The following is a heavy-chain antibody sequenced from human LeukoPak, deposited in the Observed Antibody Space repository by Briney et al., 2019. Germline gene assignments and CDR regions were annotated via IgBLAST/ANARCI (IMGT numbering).Heavy chain of an antibody. CDR3: ARHLYGDSSWFDP. CDR1: GGSISSYY. V-gene: IGHV4-59*08. D-gene: IGHD4-17*01. CDR2: IYYSGST. Sequence: PSETLSLTCTVSGGSISSYYWSWIRQPPGKGLEWIEYIYYSGSTNYNPSLKSRVTISVDTSKNQFSLKLSSVTAADTAVYYCARHLYGDSSWFDPWGQGTLVTVPS. J-gene: IGHJ5*02.